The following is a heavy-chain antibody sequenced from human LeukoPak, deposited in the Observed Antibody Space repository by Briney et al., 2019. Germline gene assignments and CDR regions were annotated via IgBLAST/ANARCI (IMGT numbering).Heavy chain of an antibody. CDR2: INHSGST. D-gene: IGHD6-13*01. CDR3: ARAPYSSSFFDY. V-gene: IGHV4-34*01. Sequence: PSETLSLTCAVYGGSFSGYYWSWIRQPPGKGLEWIGEINHSGSTNYNPSLKSRVTISVDTSKNQFSLKPSSVTAADTAVYYCARAPYSSSFFDYWGQGTLVTVSS. J-gene: IGHJ4*02. CDR1: GGSFSGYY.